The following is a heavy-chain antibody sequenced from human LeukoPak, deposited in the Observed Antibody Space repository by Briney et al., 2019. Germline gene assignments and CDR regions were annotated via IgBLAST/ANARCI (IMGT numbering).Heavy chain of an antibody. J-gene: IGHJ3*02. D-gene: IGHD5-18*01. V-gene: IGHV4-59*01. Sequence: SETLSLTCTVSGGSISSYYWSWIRQPPGKGLEWIGYLYYSGSTSYNPSLKSRITISVDTSKNQFSLKLSSVTAADTAVYYCARSGYRYGADALDIWGQGTMVTVSS. CDR3: ARSGYRYGADALDI. CDR1: GGSISSYY. CDR2: LYYSGST.